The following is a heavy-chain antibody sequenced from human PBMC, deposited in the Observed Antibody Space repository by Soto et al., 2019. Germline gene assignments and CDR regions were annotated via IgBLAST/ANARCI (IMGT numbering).Heavy chain of an antibody. D-gene: IGHD6-19*01. V-gene: IGHV4-4*02. CDR3: ARSLGWYAIDY. CDR1: GVSIGSTYY. J-gene: IGHJ4*02. Sequence: QVLLQESGPGLVQPSGTLSLSCVVSGVSIGSTYYLGWVRQPPGKGLEWLGDMSHIGSVNYNPSLKSRVTISMDKSQNQCSLKLNSVTAADTAVYYCARSLGWYAIDYWGQGTLFIVSS. CDR2: MSHIGSV.